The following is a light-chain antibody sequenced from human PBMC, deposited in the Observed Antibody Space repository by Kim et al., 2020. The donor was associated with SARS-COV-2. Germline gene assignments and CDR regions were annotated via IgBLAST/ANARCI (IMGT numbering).Light chain of an antibody. Sequence: ELTQPPSASGTPGQRVTISCSGSSSNIGSNIVNWYQQLPGTAPKQLIYGNSQRPSGVPARFSGSKSGTSASLAISGLQSEDETDYFCQSADISGTSWVFGGGTQLTVL. J-gene: IGLJ3*02. CDR2: GNS. V-gene: IGLV1-44*01. CDR3: QSADISGTSWV. CDR1: SSNIGSNI.